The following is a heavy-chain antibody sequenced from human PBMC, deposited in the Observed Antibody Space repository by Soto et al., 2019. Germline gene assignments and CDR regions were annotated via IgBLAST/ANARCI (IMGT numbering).Heavy chain of an antibody. J-gene: IGHJ5*02. CDR3: ARQPAEGSMKNNWFDP. Sequence: EMQLMESGGGLVRPGGSLQLSCRASGFTFSAFPIHWVRQPSGKGLEWVGRVRSRVRGHATAYAASVTGRFTISRDDSQTTAYLNMSSLNTEDTAASYCARQPAEGSMKNNWFDPWAREPWSPSLQ. CDR1: GFTFSAFP. V-gene: IGHV3-73*02. CDR2: VRSRVRGHAT.